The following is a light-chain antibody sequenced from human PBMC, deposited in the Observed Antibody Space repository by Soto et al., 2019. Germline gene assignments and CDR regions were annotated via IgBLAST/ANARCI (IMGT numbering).Light chain of an antibody. J-gene: IGKJ4*01. CDR2: LAS. CDR1: QDISSY. V-gene: IGKV1-9*01. CDR3: QSLNRFTHS. Sequence: DIQMTQSPSTLSSSLGDRVTITCRASQDISSYLAWYQQKPGKAPKLLIYLASTLHSGVPSSFSGSGSGTDFSLTISSLKNEDSATYYCQSLNRFTHSFGGGTKVDIK.